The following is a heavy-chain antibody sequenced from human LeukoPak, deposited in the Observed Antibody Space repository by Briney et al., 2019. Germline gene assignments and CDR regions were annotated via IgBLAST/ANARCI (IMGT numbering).Heavy chain of an antibody. CDR1: GFTFSSYW. CDR2: IKQDGSEK. Sequence: GGSLRLSCAASGFTFSSYWMSWVRQAPGKGLEWVANIKQDGSEKYYVDSVKGRFTISRDNAKNSLYLQMNSLRAEDTAVYYCARDVEVPAAMGYYFDYWGQGTLVTVSS. J-gene: IGHJ4*02. CDR3: ARDVEVPAAMGYYFDY. V-gene: IGHV3-7*01. D-gene: IGHD2-2*01.